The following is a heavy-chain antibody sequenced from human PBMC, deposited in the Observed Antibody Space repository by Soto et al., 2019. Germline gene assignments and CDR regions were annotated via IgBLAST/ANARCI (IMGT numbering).Heavy chain of an antibody. CDR3: ARDQSPSSGWPGMDV. Sequence: QGQLVQSGAEVKKPGASVKVSCKASGYTFTDYYMHWVRQAPGQGLEWMGWINPNSGGTNYAQKFQGRVTMTRDTSISTAYMELNRLRSDDTAVYYCARDQSPSSGWPGMDVWGQGTTVTVSS. J-gene: IGHJ6*02. V-gene: IGHV1-2*02. D-gene: IGHD6-19*01. CDR1: GYTFTDYY. CDR2: INPNSGGT.